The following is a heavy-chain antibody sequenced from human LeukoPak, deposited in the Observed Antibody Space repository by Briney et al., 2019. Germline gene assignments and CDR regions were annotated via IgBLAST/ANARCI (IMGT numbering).Heavy chain of an antibody. D-gene: IGHD3-10*01. CDR3: ARDGIPGSYYS. CDR2: IIPILGIA. Sequence: ASVKVSCKASGGTFSSYAISWVRQAPGQGLEWMGRIIPILGIANYAQKFQGRVTITADKSTSTAYMELSSLRSEDTAVYYCARDGIPGSYYSWGQGTLVTVSS. J-gene: IGHJ5*02. CDR1: GGTFSSYA. V-gene: IGHV1-69*04.